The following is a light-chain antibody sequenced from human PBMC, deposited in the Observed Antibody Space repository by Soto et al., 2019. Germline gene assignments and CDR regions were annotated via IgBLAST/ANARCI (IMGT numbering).Light chain of an antibody. CDR2: DVY. CDR3: CSYAGSNTFYV. Sequence: QSVLTQPRSVSGSPGQSVTISCTGTSSNVGGYNYVSWYQHHPGKAPKLVIYDVYNRPSGVPDRFSGSKSDNTASLNISGIQAADEADYYCCSYAGSNTFYVFGTGTKVTV. V-gene: IGLV2-11*01. J-gene: IGLJ1*01. CDR1: SSNVGGYNY.